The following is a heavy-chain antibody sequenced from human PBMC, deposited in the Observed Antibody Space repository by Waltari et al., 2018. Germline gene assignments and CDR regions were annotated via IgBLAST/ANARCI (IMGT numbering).Heavy chain of an antibody. CDR1: GFTFSSSG. V-gene: IGHV3-33*01. CDR3: ARDREAQLEENTNWFDP. J-gene: IGHJ5*02. Sequence: QVQLVESGGGVVQPGRSLRLSCAASGFTFSSSGMHWVRQAPGKGLEWVAVIWYDGSNTYYSDSVKGRFTSSRDNSKNTLYLQMNSLRAEDTAVYYCARDREAQLEENTNWFDPWGQGTLVTVSS. D-gene: IGHD5-18*01. CDR2: IWYDGSNT.